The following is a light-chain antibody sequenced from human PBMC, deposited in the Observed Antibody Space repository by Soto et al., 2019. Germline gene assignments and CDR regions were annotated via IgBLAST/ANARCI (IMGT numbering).Light chain of an antibody. V-gene: IGLV1-40*01. CDR2: GNS. J-gene: IGLJ2*01. Sequence: QSVLPQPPSVSGAPGQRITISCTGSSSNIGAGYDVHWYQQLPGTAPKLLIDGNSNRPSGVPDRFSVSKSGTSASLAITGLQAEDEADYYCQSYDSSLSVVFGGGTKVTVL. CDR3: QSYDSSLSVV. CDR1: SSNIGAGYD.